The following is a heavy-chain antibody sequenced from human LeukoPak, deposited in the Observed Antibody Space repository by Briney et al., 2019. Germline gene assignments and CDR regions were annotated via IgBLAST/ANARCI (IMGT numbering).Heavy chain of an antibody. D-gene: IGHD5-12*01. J-gene: IGHJ4*02. V-gene: IGHV3-9*01. Sequence: GGSLRLSCAASGFTLEDYAMHWVRQAPGKGLEWVSGISWNSGSIGYADSVKGRFTISRDNAKNSLYLQMNSLRAEDTALYYCAKRGGSGRYYFDYWGQGTLVTVSS. CDR3: AKRGGSGRYYFDY. CDR2: ISWNSGSI. CDR1: GFTLEDYA.